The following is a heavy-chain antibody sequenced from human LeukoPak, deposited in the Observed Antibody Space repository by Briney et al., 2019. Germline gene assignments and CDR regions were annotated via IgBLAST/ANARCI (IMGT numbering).Heavy chain of an antibody. CDR1: GGSISSY. J-gene: IGHJ4*02. Sequence: SETLSLTCTVSGGSISSYWSWIRQPAGKGLEWIGRIYGSGTTTYNPSLKSRVSMSIDTSKNQFSLKLSSVTAADTAVYYCARHKRRDGYRSGYFDYWGQGTLVTVSS. D-gene: IGHD5-24*01. CDR2: IYGSGTT. V-gene: IGHV4-4*07. CDR3: ARHKRRDGYRSGYFDY.